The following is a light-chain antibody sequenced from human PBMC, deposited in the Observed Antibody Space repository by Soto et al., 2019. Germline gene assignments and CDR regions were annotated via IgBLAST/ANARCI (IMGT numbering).Light chain of an antibody. J-gene: IGLJ2*01. V-gene: IGLV1-44*01. Sequence: QSVLTQPPSASGTPGQRVTISCSGSSSNIGSNTVNWYQQVPGTAPKLLIYSNNQRPSGVPDRLSGSRSATSASLAISGLQSEDEADYYCAAWDDSLNGVVFGGGTKLTVL. CDR2: SNN. CDR1: SSNIGSNT. CDR3: AAWDDSLNGVV.